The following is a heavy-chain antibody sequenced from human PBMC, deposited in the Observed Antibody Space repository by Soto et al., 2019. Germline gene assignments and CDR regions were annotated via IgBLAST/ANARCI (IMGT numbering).Heavy chain of an antibody. CDR3: ARLGVAGIVDAFDI. Sequence: ASVKVSGKAAGYTFTSYGISWVRQAPGQGLEWMGWIGAYNGNTNFSQKLQGRVTMTTDTSTSTAYMELMSLRSDDTAVYYCARLGVAGIVDAFDIWGQGTTVTVSS. CDR1: GYTFTSYG. D-gene: IGHD6-19*01. V-gene: IGHV1-18*01. J-gene: IGHJ3*02. CDR2: IGAYNGNT.